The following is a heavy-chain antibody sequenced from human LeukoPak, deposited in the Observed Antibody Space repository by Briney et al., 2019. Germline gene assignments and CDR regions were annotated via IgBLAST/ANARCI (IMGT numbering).Heavy chain of an antibody. CDR2: IRGTAYGGTT. CDR3: CRLPHDVAYTGHDSPRPYSRGWYSFDN. D-gene: IGHD6-19*01. Sequence: GGSLRLSCSASGFNFDDFGLSWVPQAPGRGLEWVGFIRGTAYGGTTEYAASVKGRFTISRDDSRTIAYLQINSLKIEDTAVYYCCRLPHDVAYTGHDSPRPYSRGWYSFDNWGQGTLVSVSS. J-gene: IGHJ4*02. CDR1: GFNFDDFG. V-gene: IGHV3-49*04.